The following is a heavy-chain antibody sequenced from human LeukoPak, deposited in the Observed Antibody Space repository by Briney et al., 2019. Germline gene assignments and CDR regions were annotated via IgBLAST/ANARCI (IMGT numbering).Heavy chain of an antibody. V-gene: IGHV3-21*01. CDR1: GFTFSSYS. Sequence: GGSLRLSCAASGFTFSSYSMNWVRQAPGKGLEWVSSISSSSSYIYYADSVKGRFTISRDNAKNSLYLQMNSLRAEDTAAYYCARRVYNSGWYIDYWGQGTLVTVSS. D-gene: IGHD6-19*01. CDR2: ISSSSSYI. J-gene: IGHJ4*02. CDR3: ARRVYNSGWYIDY.